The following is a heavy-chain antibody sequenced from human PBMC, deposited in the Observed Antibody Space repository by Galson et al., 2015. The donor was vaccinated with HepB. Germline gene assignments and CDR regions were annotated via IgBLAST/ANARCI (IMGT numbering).Heavy chain of an antibody. CDR3: AKSEKRFLEWLAPDAFDI. Sequence: SLRLSCAASGFTFSSYGMHWVRQAPGKGLEWVAVISYDGSNKYYADSVKGRFTISRDNSKNTLYLQMNSLRAEDTAVYYCAKSEKRFLEWLAPDAFDIWGQGTMVTVSS. CDR2: ISYDGSNK. D-gene: IGHD3-3*01. CDR1: GFTFSSYG. V-gene: IGHV3-30*18. J-gene: IGHJ3*02.